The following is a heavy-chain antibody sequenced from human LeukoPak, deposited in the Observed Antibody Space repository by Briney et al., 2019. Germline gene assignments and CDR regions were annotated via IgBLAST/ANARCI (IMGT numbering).Heavy chain of an antibody. Sequence: GGSLRLSCAASGFTFSSYGMHWVRQAPGKGLEWVAFIRYVGSNKYYADSVKGRFTISRDNSKNTLYLQMNSLRAEDTAVYYCAKPGGMNWFDPWGQGTLVTVSS. D-gene: IGHD3-16*01. CDR3: AKPGGMNWFDP. V-gene: IGHV3-30*02. CDR2: IRYVGSNK. J-gene: IGHJ5*02. CDR1: GFTFSSYG.